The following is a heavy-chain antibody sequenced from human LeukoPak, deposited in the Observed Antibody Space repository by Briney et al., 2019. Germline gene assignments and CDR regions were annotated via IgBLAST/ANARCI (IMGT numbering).Heavy chain of an antibody. Sequence: GGSLRLSCAASGFTFSSYGMHWVRQAPGKGLEWVAVISYDGSNKYYADSVKGRFTISRDNSKNTLYLQMNSLRAEDTAVYYCAKDHDSSAGLIYYFDYWGQGTLVTVSS. V-gene: IGHV3-30*18. D-gene: IGHD3-22*01. CDR3: AKDHDSSAGLIYYFDY. J-gene: IGHJ4*02. CDR2: ISYDGSNK. CDR1: GFTFSSYG.